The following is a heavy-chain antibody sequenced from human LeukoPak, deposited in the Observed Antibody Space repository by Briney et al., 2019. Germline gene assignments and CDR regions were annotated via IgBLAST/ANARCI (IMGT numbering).Heavy chain of an antibody. Sequence: ASVTVSCTASGGTFSSYAISWVRQAPGQGLEWMGGIIPIFGTANYAQKFQGRVTITTDESTSTAYMELSSLRSEDTAVYYCARADCSSTSCYGGVRWFDPWGQGTLVTVSS. CDR1: GGTFSSYA. V-gene: IGHV1-69*05. CDR3: ARADCSSTSCYGGVRWFDP. CDR2: IIPIFGTA. J-gene: IGHJ5*02. D-gene: IGHD2-2*01.